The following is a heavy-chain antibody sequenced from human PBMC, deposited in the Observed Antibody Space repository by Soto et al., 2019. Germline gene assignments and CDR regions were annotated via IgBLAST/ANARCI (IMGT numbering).Heavy chain of an antibody. V-gene: IGHV4-31*03. CDR2: IHHSGSS. D-gene: IGHD3-10*01. CDR1: GGSVSSSDYY. J-gene: IGHJ5*02. Sequence: QVQLQESGPGLVKPSQTLSLTCSVSGGSVSSSDYYWSWIRQHPGKGLEYIGYIHHSGSSYYNPSRRSRVTITIETSKNQFSLKLKSVTAADTSVDYCARGPCYYCESANYRGDTFGPWGQGSLVIVSS. CDR3: ARGPCYYCESANYRGDTFGP.